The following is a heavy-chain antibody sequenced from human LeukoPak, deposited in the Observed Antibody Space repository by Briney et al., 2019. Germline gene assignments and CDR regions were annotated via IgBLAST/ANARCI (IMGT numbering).Heavy chain of an antibody. J-gene: IGHJ6*02. CDR3: ARQSSGQRLGMDV. V-gene: IGHV4-59*08. CDR1: GDSISRES. Sequence: SETLSLTCTVSGDSISRESWSWIRQPPGQGLEWIGYIYSSGTTNYNPSLKGRGTISIDTSKNQFSLKLTSVTAADTAVYYCARQSSGQRLGMDVWGQGTTVTVSS. CDR2: IYSSGTT. D-gene: IGHD6-19*01.